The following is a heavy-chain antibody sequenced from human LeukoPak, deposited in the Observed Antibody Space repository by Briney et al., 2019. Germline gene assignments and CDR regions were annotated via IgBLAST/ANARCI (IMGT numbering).Heavy chain of an antibody. V-gene: IGHV3-33*01. CDR3: ARDSALYCGGDCYSGFDY. J-gene: IGHJ4*02. D-gene: IGHD2-21*02. CDR2: IWYDGSNK. Sequence: GVSQRLSYAASGFSFSSYGMHWVRQAPGKGLEWVAVIWYDGSNKYYADSVKGRFTISRDNSKNTLYLQMNSLRAEDTAVYYCARDSALYCGGDCYSGFDYWGQGTLVTVSS. CDR1: GFSFSSYG.